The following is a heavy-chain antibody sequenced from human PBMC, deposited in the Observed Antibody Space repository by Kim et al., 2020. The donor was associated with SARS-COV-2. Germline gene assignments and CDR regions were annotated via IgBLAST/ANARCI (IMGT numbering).Heavy chain of an antibody. CDR3: ARDLSQQLLPLYYFDY. Sequence: GESLRLSCAASGFTFSSYAMHWVRQAPGKGLEWVAVISYDGSNKYYADSVKGRFTISRDNSKNTLYLQMNSLRAEDTAVYYCARDLSQQLLPLYYFDYWGQGTLVTVS. J-gene: IGHJ4*02. CDR2: ISYDGSNK. V-gene: IGHV3-30*04. D-gene: IGHD6-19*01. CDR1: GFTFSSYA.